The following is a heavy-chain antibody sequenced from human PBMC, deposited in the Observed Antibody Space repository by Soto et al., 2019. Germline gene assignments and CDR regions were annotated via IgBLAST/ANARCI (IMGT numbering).Heavy chain of an antibody. V-gene: IGHV4-4*07. CDR1: GCSLGDYD. CDR2: IYATGSS. CDR3: VRDGTKNLRDWFDL. Sequence: XDTLSLTRNVSGCSLGDYDWSWIRQPPGKGLEWIGRIYATGSSDYNPSLKSRITISVDISKKQFSLTLRSVTAADTAMYYCVRDGTKNLRDWFDLWGQGILVTSPQ. D-gene: IGHD1-1*01. J-gene: IGHJ5*02.